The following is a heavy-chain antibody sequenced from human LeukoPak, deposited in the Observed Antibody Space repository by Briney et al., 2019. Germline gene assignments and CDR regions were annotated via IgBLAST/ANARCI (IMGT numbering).Heavy chain of an antibody. CDR1: GFPFSSYA. D-gene: IGHD3-22*01. J-gene: IGHJ1*01. CDR3: ARAPDYYDSSGYTYFQH. V-gene: IGHV3-30-3*01. CDR2: ISYDGSNK. Sequence: PGGSLRLSCAASGFPFSSYAMHWVRQAPGKGLEWVAVISYDGSNKYYADSVKGRFTISRDNSKNTLYLQMNSLRAEDTAVYYCARAPDYYDSSGYTYFQHWGQGTLVTVSS.